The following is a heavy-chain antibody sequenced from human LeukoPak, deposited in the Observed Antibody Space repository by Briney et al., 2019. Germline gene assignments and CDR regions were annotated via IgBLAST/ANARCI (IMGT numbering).Heavy chain of an antibody. CDR1: GFAFGDYA. CDR2: IDSSGSYT. D-gene: IGHD4-17*01. V-gene: IGHV3-23*01. J-gene: IGHJ4*02. Sequence: PGGSLRLSCAASGFAFGDYAMGWVRQAPGRGLEWVSSIDSSGSYTPSADSVEGRFTISRDNSENTVYLQMNSLRAEDTAVYSCAKISTVTENFDHWGQGTLVTVSS. CDR3: AKISTVTENFDH.